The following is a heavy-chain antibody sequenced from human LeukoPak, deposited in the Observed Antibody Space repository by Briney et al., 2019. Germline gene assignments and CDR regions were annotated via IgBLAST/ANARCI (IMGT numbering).Heavy chain of an antibody. CDR3: ARGRLFYVWGSYRWFVY. D-gene: IGHD3-16*02. Sequence: SETPSLTCTVSGYSISSGYYWSWIRPPPGKGLEWIGEINHSGSTNYNPSLKSRVTISVDTSKNQFSLKLSSVTAADTAVYYCARGRLFYVWGSYRWFVYWGQGTLVTVSS. J-gene: IGHJ4*02. CDR2: INHSGST. CDR1: GYSISSGYY. V-gene: IGHV4-38-2*02.